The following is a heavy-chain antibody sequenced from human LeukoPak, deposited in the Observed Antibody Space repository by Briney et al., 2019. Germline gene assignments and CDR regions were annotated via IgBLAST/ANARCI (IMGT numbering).Heavy chain of an antibody. Sequence: GGSLRLSCAASGFTFSSYSMNWVRQAPGKGLEWVSSISSSSSYIYYADSVKGRFTISRDNAKNSLYLQMNSLRAEDTAVYYCARDRQRYDFWSGYYKVDYYYYGMDVWGQGTTVTVSS. J-gene: IGHJ6*02. CDR3: ARDRQRYDFWSGYYKVDYYYYGMDV. D-gene: IGHD3-3*01. CDR1: GFTFSSYS. CDR2: ISSSSSYI. V-gene: IGHV3-21*01.